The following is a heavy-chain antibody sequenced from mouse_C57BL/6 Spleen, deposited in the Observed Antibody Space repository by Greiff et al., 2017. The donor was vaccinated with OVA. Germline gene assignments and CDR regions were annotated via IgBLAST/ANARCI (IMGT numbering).Heavy chain of an antibody. CDR2: ISSGSSTI. CDR3: ARGRPFDY. V-gene: IGHV5-17*01. CDR1: GFTFSDYG. J-gene: IGHJ2*01. Sequence: EVQRVESGGGLVKPGGSLKLSCAASGFTFSDYGMHWVRQAPEKGLEWVAYISSGSSTIYYADTVKGRFTISRDNAKNTLFLQMTSLRSEDTAMYYCARGRPFDYWGQGTTLTVSS.